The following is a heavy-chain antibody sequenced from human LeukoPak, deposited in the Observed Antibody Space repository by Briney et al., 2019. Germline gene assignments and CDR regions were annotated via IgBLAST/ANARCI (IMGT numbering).Heavy chain of an antibody. D-gene: IGHD2-21*02. CDR1: GFTFSSYT. CDR3: ARDRGAYCGGDCYLGFDH. Sequence: GGSLRLSCVASGFTFSSYTMNWVRQAPGKGLEWVSSIAGSSGDISYADSVEGRFTISRDNAKKSLYLQMTSLTAEKTAVYYCARDRGAYCGGDCYLGFDHWGRGTLVTVSS. J-gene: IGHJ4*01. CDR2: IAGSSGDI. V-gene: IGHV3-21*01.